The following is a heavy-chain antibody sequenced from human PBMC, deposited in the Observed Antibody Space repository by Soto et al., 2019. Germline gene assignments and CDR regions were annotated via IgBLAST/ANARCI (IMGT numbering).Heavy chain of an antibody. Sequence: SETLSLTCTVSCGSISSSSYYWVWIRQPPGKGLEWIGSIYYSGSTYYNPSLKSRVTISVDTSKNQFSLKLSSVTAADTAVYYCTVVATTFHYWGQGTLVTVSS. CDR2: IYYSGST. V-gene: IGHV4-39*01. J-gene: IGHJ4*02. D-gene: IGHD5-12*01. CDR1: CGSISSSSYY. CDR3: TVVATTFHY.